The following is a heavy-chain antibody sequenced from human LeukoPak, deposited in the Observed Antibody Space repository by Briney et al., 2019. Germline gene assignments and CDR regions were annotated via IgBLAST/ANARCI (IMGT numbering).Heavy chain of an antibody. V-gene: IGHV4-4*09. CDR3: ARQKLGSSPYYNWFDP. Sequence: PSETLSLTCTVSGGSISSYYWSWIRQHPGKGLEWIGYIYTSGSTNYNPSLKSRVTISVDTSKNQFSLKLSSVTAADTAVYYCARQKLGSSPYYNWFDPWGQGTLVTVSS. J-gene: IGHJ5*02. CDR2: IYTSGST. CDR1: GGSISSYY. D-gene: IGHD1-26*01.